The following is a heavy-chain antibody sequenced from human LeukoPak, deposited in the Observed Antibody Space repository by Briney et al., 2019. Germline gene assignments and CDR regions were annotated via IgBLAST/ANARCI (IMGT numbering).Heavy chain of an antibody. D-gene: IGHD2-2*01. CDR3: ARVRCSSTSCYLTGFDY. CDR1: GYTFTGYY. CDR2: ISAYNGNT. V-gene: IGHV1-18*04. Sequence: ASVKVSCKASGYTFTGYYMHWVRQAPGQGLEWMGWISAYNGNTNYAQKLQGRVTMTTDTSTSTAYMELRSLRSDDTAVYYCARVRCSSTSCYLTGFDYWGQGTLITVSS. J-gene: IGHJ4*02.